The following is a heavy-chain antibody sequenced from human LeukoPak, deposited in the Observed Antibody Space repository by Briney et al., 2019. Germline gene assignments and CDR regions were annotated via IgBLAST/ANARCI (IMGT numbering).Heavy chain of an antibody. D-gene: IGHD3-9*01. Sequence: GGSLRLSCAASGFTLSSYSMNCVRQAPGKGLEWVSSISSSSSYIYYADSVKGRFTISRDNAKNSLYLQMNSLRAEDTAVYYCARDRRFHYDILTGYHDYWGQGTLVTVSS. CDR3: ARDRRFHYDILTGYHDY. J-gene: IGHJ4*02. V-gene: IGHV3-21*01. CDR2: ISSSSSYI. CDR1: GFTLSSYS.